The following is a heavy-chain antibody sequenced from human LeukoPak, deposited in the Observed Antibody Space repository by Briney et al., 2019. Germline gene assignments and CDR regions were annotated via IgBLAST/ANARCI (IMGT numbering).Heavy chain of an antibody. Sequence: SETLSLTCTVSGGSITSYDWSWIRQPAGKGLEWIGRFYTSGSTNYNPSLKSRVTMSLDTSKNQFSLKLSSVTAADTAFYYCARLTSSWYQDWYFNLWGRGTLVTVSS. CDR3: ARLTSSWYQDWYFNL. CDR2: FYTSGST. J-gene: IGHJ2*01. D-gene: IGHD6-13*01. CDR1: GGSITSYD. V-gene: IGHV4-4*07.